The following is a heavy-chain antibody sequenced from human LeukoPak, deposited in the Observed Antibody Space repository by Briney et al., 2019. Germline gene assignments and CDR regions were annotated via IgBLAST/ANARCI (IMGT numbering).Heavy chain of an antibody. CDR3: ARRPLRGYSGYDVSPFDY. CDR2: ISAYNGNT. V-gene: IGHV1-18*01. Sequence: GASVKVSCKASGYTFTSYGISWVRQAPGQGLEWMGWISAYNGNTNYAQKLQGRVTMTTDTSTSTAYMELRSLRSDDTAVYYCARRPLRGYSGYDVSPFDYWGQGTLVTVSS. D-gene: IGHD5-12*01. J-gene: IGHJ4*02. CDR1: GYTFTSYG.